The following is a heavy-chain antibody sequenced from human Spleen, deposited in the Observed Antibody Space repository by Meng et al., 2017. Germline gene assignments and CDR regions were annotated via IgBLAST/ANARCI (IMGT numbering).Heavy chain of an antibody. CDR2: IFRSGRT. D-gene: IGHD2-2*01. V-gene: IGHV4-4*02. Sequence: QVPLPQWGAGLLKPSGTRSLTCAVSGGSINSDNWWSWVRQPPGKGLEWVGEIFRSGRTNYNPSLKSRVTISVDKSKNQFSLKLSSVTAADTAVYYCARWVSRGTSWFDPWGQGTLVTVSS. J-gene: IGHJ5*02. CDR3: ARWVSRGTSWFDP. CDR1: GGSINSDNW.